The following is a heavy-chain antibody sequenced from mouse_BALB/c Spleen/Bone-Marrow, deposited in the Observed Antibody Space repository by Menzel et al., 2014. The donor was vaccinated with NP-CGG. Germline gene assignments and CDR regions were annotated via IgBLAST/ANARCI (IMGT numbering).Heavy chain of an antibody. CDR2: IHYSGST. J-gene: IGHJ3*01. Sequence: VQLQQSGPDLVKPSQSLSLTCTVTGYSIASGYSWHWIRQFPGNKLEWMGYIHYSGSTNYNPSLKSRISITRDTSKNQFFLQLNSVTTEDTATYYCARHYRYEAWFAYWGQGTLVTVSA. V-gene: IGHV3-1*02. D-gene: IGHD2-14*01. CDR3: ARHYRYEAWFAY. CDR1: GYSIASGYS.